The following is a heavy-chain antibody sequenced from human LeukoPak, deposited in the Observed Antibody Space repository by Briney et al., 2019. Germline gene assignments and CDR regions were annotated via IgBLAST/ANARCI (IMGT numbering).Heavy chain of an antibody. CDR2: ISSSSSTI. CDR3: ARVSGYSSSWLDY. CDR1: GFTFSSYS. D-gene: IGHD6-13*01. J-gene: IGHJ4*02. V-gene: IGHV3-48*01. Sequence: GGSLRLSCAASGFTFSSYSMNWVRQAPGKGLEWVSYISSSSSTIYYADSVKGRFTISRDNAKNSLYLQMNSLRAVDTAVYYCARVSGYSSSWLDYWGQGTLVTVSS.